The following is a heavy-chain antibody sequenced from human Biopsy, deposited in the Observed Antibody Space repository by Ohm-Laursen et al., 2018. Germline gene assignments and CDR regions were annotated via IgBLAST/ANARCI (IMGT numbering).Heavy chain of an antibody. J-gene: IGHJ4*02. V-gene: IGHV4-31*03. CDR1: GVSINTGGYY. Sequence: SETLSLTCTVSGVSINTGGYYWTWIRQHPGTGLEWIGYIRYSGNTLYNPSLKSRFTISVDTSRNQFSLKLTSVTAADTALYYCTRAGGGKIYGLWGQGTLVTVSS. D-gene: IGHD3-16*01. CDR3: TRAGGGKIYGL. CDR2: IRYSGNT.